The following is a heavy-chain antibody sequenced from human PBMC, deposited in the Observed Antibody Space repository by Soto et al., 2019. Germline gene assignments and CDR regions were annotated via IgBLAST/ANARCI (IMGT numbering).Heavy chain of an antibody. Sequence: ASETLSLTCTVSGGSISSGDYYWSWIRQPPGKGLEWIGYIYHSGSTYYNPSLKSRVTISVDTSKNQFSLKLSSVTAADTAVYDCARERPDGARLDPWGQGTLVTVSS. J-gene: IGHJ5*02. D-gene: IGHD6-6*01. CDR1: GGSISSGDYY. V-gene: IGHV4-30-4*01. CDR3: ARERPDGARLDP. CDR2: IYHSGST.